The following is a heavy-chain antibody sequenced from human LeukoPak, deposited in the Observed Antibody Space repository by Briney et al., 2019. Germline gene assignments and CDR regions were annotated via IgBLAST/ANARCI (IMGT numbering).Heavy chain of an antibody. CDR2: ISGSGGSV. D-gene: IGHD3-22*01. V-gene: IGHV3-23*01. J-gene: IGHJ5*02. CDR1: GFTFSNFA. Sequence: PGGSLRLSCAASGFTFSNFAMSWVRQAPGKGLEWVSAISGSGGSVYYADSVKGRFTISRDNAKNSLYLQMNSLRAEDTAVYYCAREDYYDSSGFDPWGQGTLVTVSS. CDR3: AREDYYDSSGFDP.